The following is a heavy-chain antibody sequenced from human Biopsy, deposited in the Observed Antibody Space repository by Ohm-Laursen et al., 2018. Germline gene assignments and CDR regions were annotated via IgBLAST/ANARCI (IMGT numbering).Heavy chain of an antibody. CDR1: GGSVSSNVHY. CDR2: VFHSGIT. V-gene: IGHV4-39*01. J-gene: IGHJ5*02. CDR3: ARHPTGFWFDP. Sequence: GTLSLTCTVSGGSVSSNVHYWAWIRQPPGKGLECIGTVFHSGITFYNPSLKSRVTISVDTSKNQFSLNLSSVTAADTAVYYCARHPTGFWFDPWGQGTLVTVSS.